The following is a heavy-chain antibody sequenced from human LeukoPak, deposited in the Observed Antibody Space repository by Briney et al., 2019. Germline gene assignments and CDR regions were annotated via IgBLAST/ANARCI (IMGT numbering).Heavy chain of an antibody. Sequence: GGSLRLSCGASGFIFDTHDMHWVRQAPGKGLEWVAFIRSDGYHTYYADSVKGRFTITRDNSKNTLYLQTNSLRLEDMALYYCAKPSGSGVGYWGRGTRVTVSS. CDR2: IRSDGYHT. V-gene: IGHV3-30*02. J-gene: IGHJ4*02. D-gene: IGHD1-26*01. CDR3: AKPSGSGVGY. CDR1: GFIFDTHD.